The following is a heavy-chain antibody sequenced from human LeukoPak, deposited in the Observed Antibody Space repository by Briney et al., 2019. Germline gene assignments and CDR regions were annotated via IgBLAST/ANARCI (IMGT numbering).Heavy chain of an antibody. J-gene: IGHJ5*02. D-gene: IGHD2-15*01. CDR3: ARQGSLSYCSGGSCWFDP. CDR2: TYYSGST. CDR1: GGSISTSSYY. V-gene: IGHV4-39*01. Sequence: SETLSLTCTVSGGSISTSSYYWGWIRQPPGKGLEWIGSTYYSGSTYSNPSLKSRVTISVDTSKNQISLKMYSVAAADTAVYHCARQGSLSYCSGGSCWFDPWGQGTLVTVSS.